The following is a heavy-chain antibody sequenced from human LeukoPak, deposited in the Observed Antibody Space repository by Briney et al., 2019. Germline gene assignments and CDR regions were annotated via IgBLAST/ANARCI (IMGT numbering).Heavy chain of an antibody. V-gene: IGHV3-21*01. CDR3: ARYGFQNYYYYGMDV. Sequence: GGSLRLSCAASGFTFSSYSMNWVRQAPGKGLEWVSSISSSSSYIYYADSVKGRFTISRDNAKNSLYLQMNSLRAEDTAVYYCARYGFQNYYYYGMDVWGQGTTVTVSS. J-gene: IGHJ6*02. CDR1: GFTFSSYS. D-gene: IGHD4-17*01. CDR2: ISSSSSYI.